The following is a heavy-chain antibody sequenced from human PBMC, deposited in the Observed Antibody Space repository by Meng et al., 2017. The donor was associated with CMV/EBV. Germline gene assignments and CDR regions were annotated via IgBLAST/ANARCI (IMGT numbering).Heavy chain of an antibody. CDR1: GGTFNSYT. CDR2: IIPILGIA. J-gene: IGHJ6*02. Sequence: SVKVSCKASGGTFNSYTISWVRQAPGQGLEWMGRIIPILGIANYAQKFQGRVTITADKSTSTAYMELSSLRSEDTAVYYCARDFVRGRSMDVWGQGTTVTVSS. D-gene: IGHD2-8*01. V-gene: IGHV1-69*04. CDR3: ARDFVRGRSMDV.